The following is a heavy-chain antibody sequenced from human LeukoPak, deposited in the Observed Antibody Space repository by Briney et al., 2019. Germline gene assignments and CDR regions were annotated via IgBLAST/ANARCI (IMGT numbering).Heavy chain of an antibody. D-gene: IGHD3-3*01. CDR2: IYYSGST. CDR3: ARTPDSGSDAFDI. CDR1: GGSISSYY. Sequence: PSETLSLTCTVSGGSISSYYWSWIRQPPGKGLEWIGYIYYSGSTNYNPSLKSRVTISVDTSKNQLSLRLSSVTAADTAVYYCARTPDSGSDAFDIWGQGTIVTVSS. J-gene: IGHJ3*02. V-gene: IGHV4-59*01.